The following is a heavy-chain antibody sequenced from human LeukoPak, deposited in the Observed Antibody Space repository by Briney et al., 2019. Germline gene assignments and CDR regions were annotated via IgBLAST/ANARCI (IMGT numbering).Heavy chain of an antibody. CDR1: GYTFINYG. J-gene: IGHJ4*02. V-gene: IGHV1-18*01. CDR3: ARDAALSYDYDSSGYYSAY. D-gene: IGHD3-22*01. CDR2: ISGYNGNT. Sequence: GASVKVSCKASGYTFINYGINWVRQAPGQGLEWMGWISGYNGNTNYAQKLQGRVTMNTDTSTSTAYMELRSLRSDDTAVYYCARDAALSYDYDSSGYYSAYWGQGTLVTVSS.